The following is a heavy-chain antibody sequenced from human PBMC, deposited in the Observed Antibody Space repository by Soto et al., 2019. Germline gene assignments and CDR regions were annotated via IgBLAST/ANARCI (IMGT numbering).Heavy chain of an antibody. Sequence: QVQLVQSGAEVRKPGASVKVSCKSSGYTFSDYYIHWVRQAPGQGLEWMGWINPNSGGTKYATKFQGGVTMTRDTAINTAYMELSRLRSGDTAVYYCAREPATAKPEGVDFWGQGTLVTVSS. D-gene: IGHD1-1*01. CDR2: INPNSGGT. V-gene: IGHV1-2*02. CDR3: AREPATAKPEGVDF. CDR1: GYTFSDYY. J-gene: IGHJ4*02.